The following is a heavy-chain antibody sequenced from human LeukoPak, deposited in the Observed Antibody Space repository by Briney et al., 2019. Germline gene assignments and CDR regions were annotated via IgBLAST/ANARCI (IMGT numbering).Heavy chain of an antibody. D-gene: IGHD6-19*01. Sequence: GASVKVSCKASGYTXTSHGISWVRQAPGQGLEWMGWISAYNGDTKYAQKTQGRVTMTTDASTSTAYMELRSLRSDDTAMYYCARDPSNTSGFYAYLDSWGQGTLVTVSS. CDR3: ARDPSNTSGFYAYLDS. CDR2: ISAYNGDT. J-gene: IGHJ4*02. CDR1: GYTXTSHG. V-gene: IGHV1-18*01.